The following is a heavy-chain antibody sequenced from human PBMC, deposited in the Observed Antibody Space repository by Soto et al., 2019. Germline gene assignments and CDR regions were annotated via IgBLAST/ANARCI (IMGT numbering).Heavy chain of an antibody. CDR3: ARDLWNAPDY. CDR2: IYPGDSDA. CDR1: GYSFTSYW. D-gene: IGHD1-1*01. J-gene: IGHJ4*02. Sequence: GESLKISCKGSGYSFTSYWIAWVRQTPGKGLEWMGMIYPGDSDARYSPSFQGQVTISADKSISTAYLQWSSLKASDTAIFYCARDLWNAPDYWGQGTLVTVSS. V-gene: IGHV5-51*01.